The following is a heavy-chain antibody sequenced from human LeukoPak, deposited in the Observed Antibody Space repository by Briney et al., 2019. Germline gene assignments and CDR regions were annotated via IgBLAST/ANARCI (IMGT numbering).Heavy chain of an antibody. V-gene: IGHV1-18*01. CDR1: GYNFVSYG. Sequence: GASVKVSCKASGYNFVSYGIGWVRQAPGQGLEWMGWISAYTGDTNYAQKLQGRVTMTTDTSTSTAYMELSSLRSEDTAVYYCATEPLRWPQPHSNGMDVWGQGTTVTVSS. CDR2: ISAYTGDT. CDR3: ATEPLRWPQPHSNGMDV. J-gene: IGHJ6*02. D-gene: IGHD4-23*01.